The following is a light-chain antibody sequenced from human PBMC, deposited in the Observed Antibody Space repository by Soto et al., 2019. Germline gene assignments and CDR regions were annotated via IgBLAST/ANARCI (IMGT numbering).Light chain of an antibody. CDR1: SGHSSYI. CDR3: ETWDSNTRV. V-gene: IGLV4-60*02. J-gene: IGLJ2*01. CDR2: LEGSGSY. Sequence: QPVLTQSSSPSASLGSSVKLTCTLSSGHSSYIIAWHQQQPGKAPRYLMKLEGSGSYNKGSGVPDRFSGSSSGADRYLTISNLQFEDEANYYCETWDSNTRVFGGGTKVTVL.